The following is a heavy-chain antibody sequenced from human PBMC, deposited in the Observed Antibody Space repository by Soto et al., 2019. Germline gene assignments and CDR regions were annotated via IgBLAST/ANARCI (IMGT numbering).Heavy chain of an antibody. CDR1: GGSISSYY. CDR2: IYYSGST. J-gene: IGHJ3*02. CDR3: AIRAWELLRGRACEI. D-gene: IGHD1-26*01. V-gene: IGHV4-59*12. Sequence: PSETLSLTCTVSGGSISSYYWSWIRQPPGKGLEWIGYIYYSGSTNYNPSLKSRVTISVDTSKNQFSLKLSSVTAADTAVYYCAIRAWELLRGRACEIWGEGTTV.